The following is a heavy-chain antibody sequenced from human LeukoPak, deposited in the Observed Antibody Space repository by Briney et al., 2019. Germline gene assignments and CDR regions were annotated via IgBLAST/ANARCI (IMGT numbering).Heavy chain of an antibody. V-gene: IGHV4-34*01. CDR2: INHRGST. CDR1: GGSFSGYY. J-gene: IGHJ4*02. CDR3: AYEIPDSSFDY. Sequence: PSETLSLTCAVYGGSFSGYYWSWIHQPPGKGLEWIGEINHRGSTNYNPSLKSRVTISVDTSKNQFSLKLSSVTAADTAVYYCAYEIPDSSFDYWGQGTLVTVSS. D-gene: IGHD2-2*01.